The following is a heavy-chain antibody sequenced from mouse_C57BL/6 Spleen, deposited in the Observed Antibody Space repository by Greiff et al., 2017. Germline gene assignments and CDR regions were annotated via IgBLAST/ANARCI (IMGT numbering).Heavy chain of an antibody. CDR2: ISGGGGTT. CDR1: GFTFSSYT. J-gene: IGHJ3*01. V-gene: IGHV5-9*01. CDR3: ARHGVMDDWLAY. Sequence: EVKLVESGGGLVKPGGSLKLSCAASGFTFSSYTMSWVRQTPEKRLEWVATISGGGGTTYYPDSVKGRFTISRDNAKNTLYLQMSSLRSEDTALYYCARHGVMDDWLAYWGQGTLVTVSA. D-gene: IGHD2-3*01.